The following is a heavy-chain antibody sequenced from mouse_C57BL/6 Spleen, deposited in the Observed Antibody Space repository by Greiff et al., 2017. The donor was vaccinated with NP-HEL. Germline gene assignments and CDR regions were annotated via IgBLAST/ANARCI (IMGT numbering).Heavy chain of an antibody. J-gene: IGHJ1*03. V-gene: IGHV1-53*01. CDR2: INPSNGGT. CDR1: GYTFTSYW. D-gene: IGHD1-1*01. Sequence: VQLQQPGTELVKPGASVKLSCKASGYTFTSYWMHWVKQRPGQGLEWIGNINPSNGGTNYNEKFKSKATLTVDKSSSTAYMQLSSLTSEDSAVYYCASRGGSYYYGSSPLYFDVWGTGTTVTVSS. CDR3: ASRGGSYYYGSSPLYFDV.